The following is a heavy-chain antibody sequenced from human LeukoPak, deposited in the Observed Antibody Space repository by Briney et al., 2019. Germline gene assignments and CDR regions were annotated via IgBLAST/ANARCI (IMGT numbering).Heavy chain of an antibody. V-gene: IGHV3-30*01. Sequence: GGSLRLSCAASGFYFRSYTMNWLRQVPGKGLEWVALISYDGRNKYYADSLEGRFTISRDNSKNTLYLQTNSLRAEDTAVYYCARDVTAGGDAFDIWGQGTMVTVSS. J-gene: IGHJ3*02. CDR2: ISYDGRNK. CDR1: GFYFRSYT. D-gene: IGHD1-14*01. CDR3: ARDVTAGGDAFDI.